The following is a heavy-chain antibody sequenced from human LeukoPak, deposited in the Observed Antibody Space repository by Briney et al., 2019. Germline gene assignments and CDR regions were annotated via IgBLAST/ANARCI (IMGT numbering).Heavy chain of an antibody. CDR3: ARDSGMTTTPYYDY. CDR1: GYIFTGYY. J-gene: IGHJ4*02. Sequence: SVKLSSKSSGYIFTGYYMHLARQAPGPGLESMGWINPNSGGTDYAQQSQGSVTITRYSSIRTAYMELTRPRSDDTAVYDVARDSGMTTTPYYDYWGQGTLVTVSS. V-gene: IGHV1-2*02. D-gene: IGHD5-24*01. CDR2: INPNSGGT.